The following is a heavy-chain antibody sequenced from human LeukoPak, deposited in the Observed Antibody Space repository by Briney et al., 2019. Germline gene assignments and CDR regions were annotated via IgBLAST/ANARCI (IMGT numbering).Heavy chain of an antibody. D-gene: IGHD3-10*01. CDR3: ASNGGPITMVRGPTNWFDP. J-gene: IGHJ5*02. CDR2: INHSGST. V-gene: IGHV4-34*01. Sequence: SETLSLTCAVYGGSFSGYYWSWIRQPPGKGLEWIGEINHSGSTNYNPSLKSRVTISVDTSKNQFSLKLSSVTAADTAVYYCASNGGPITMVRGPTNWFDPWGQGTLVTVSS. CDR1: GGSFSGYY.